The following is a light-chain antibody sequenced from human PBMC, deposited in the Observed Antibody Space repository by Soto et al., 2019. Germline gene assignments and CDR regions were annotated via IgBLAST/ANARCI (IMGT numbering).Light chain of an antibody. CDR1: SGSVSTTYS. J-gene: IGLJ3*02. V-gene: IGLV8-61*01. CDR3: VLYMGSGIWV. Sequence: QTVVTQEPSFSVSPGGTVTLTCGLSSGSVSTTYSHTWYQQTPGQAPRTLIYSTNTRSSGVPDRFSGSILGNKAALTITGAQADDESDYYCVLYMGSGIWVFGGGTKVTVL. CDR2: STN.